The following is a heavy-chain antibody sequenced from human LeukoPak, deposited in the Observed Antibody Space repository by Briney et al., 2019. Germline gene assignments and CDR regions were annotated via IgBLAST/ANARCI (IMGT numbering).Heavy chain of an antibody. D-gene: IGHD6-19*01. CDR2: ISSRSTYI. V-gene: IGHV3-21*01. J-gene: IGHJ4*02. CDR1: GFSFSDYS. CDR3: ARDLPVAGYPLAS. Sequence: GGSLRLSCAASGFSFSDYSMNWVRQAPGKGLEWVSSISSRSTYIHYADSMRGRFTISRDNAHNSLSLQMNSLRAEDTAVYYCARDLPVAGYPLASWGQGTRVTVSS.